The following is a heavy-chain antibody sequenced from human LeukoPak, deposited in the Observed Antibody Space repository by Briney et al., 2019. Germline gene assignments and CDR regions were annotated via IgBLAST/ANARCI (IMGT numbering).Heavy chain of an antibody. CDR2: ISGSGGST. D-gene: IGHD3-22*01. Sequence: GGSLRLSCAASGFTFSSYAMSWVRQAPGKGLEWVSAISGSGGSTYYAGSVKGRFTISRDNSKNTLYLQMNSLRAEDTAVYYCAKDRSKTSYYYDSSNWGQGTLVTVSS. CDR1: GFTFSSYA. V-gene: IGHV3-23*01. CDR3: AKDRSKTSYYYDSSN. J-gene: IGHJ4*02.